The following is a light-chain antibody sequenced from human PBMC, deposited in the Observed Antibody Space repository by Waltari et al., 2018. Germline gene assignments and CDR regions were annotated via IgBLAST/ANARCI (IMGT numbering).Light chain of an antibody. CDR2: GAS. Sequence: CRASQTITGSWLTWYQQKPGQAPRLLIYGASNRAPGIPDRFSGSGSGTDFTLTISRLEPEDSAVYYCQQYDGSAVTFGGGTKVEIK. V-gene: IGKV3-20*01. CDR3: QQYDGSAVT. CDR1: QTITGSW. J-gene: IGKJ4*01.